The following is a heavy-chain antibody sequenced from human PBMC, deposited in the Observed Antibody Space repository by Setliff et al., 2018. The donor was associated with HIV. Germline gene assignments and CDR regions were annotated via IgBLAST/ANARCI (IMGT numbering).Heavy chain of an antibody. Sequence: PSETLSLTCAVYGGSFSGYNWSWIRQTPGKGLEWIGEINHSGSTNHNPSLKSQATISVDTSKNQFSLKLSSVTAADTAVYYCAMRVYDFWSGLVGQYYYMDVWGKGTTVTVSS. CDR2: INHSGST. CDR3: AMRVYDFWSGLVGQYYYMDV. D-gene: IGHD3-3*01. CDR1: GGSFSGYN. V-gene: IGHV4-34*04. J-gene: IGHJ6*03.